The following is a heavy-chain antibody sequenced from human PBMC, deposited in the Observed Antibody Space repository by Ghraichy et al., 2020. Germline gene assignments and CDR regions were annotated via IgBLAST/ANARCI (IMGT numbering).Heavy chain of an antibody. CDR2: TYYKSKWYT. V-gene: IGHV6-1*01. CDR3: TRAPIPYNWFDS. CDR1: GDSVSSNSAA. D-gene: IGHD2-2*02. Sequence: SQTLSLTCAISGDSVSSNSAAWNWIRQSPSRGLEWLGRTYYKSKWYTDSAVSVISRIIFNADTSKNQFSLQLKSVTPEDTGIYYCTRAPIPYNWFDSWSRGTLVTVSS. J-gene: IGHJ5*01.